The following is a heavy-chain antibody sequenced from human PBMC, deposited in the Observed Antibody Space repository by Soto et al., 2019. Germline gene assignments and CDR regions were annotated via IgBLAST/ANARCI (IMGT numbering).Heavy chain of an antibody. J-gene: IGHJ4*02. Sequence: QVQLVQSGAEMKKPGASLKLSCKASGITYNTYAIHWVRQAPGQGLEWMGWINAGNGDTRYSQNFQGRVTLTRDTSASTVYMDLDSLKFEDTGVYYCARAISGYVTWGQGTLVTVSS. CDR2: INAGNGDT. CDR1: GITYNTYA. CDR3: ARAISGYVT. V-gene: IGHV1-3*01. D-gene: IGHD5-12*01.